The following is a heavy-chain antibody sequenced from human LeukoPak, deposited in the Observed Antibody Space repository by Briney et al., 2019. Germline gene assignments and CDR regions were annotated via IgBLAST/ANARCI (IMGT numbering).Heavy chain of an antibody. CDR2: ISYDGSNK. CDR1: GFTFSSYG. V-gene: IGHV3-30*18. CDR3: AKDHNDFWSGPIDY. D-gene: IGHD3-3*01. J-gene: IGHJ4*02. Sequence: EGSLRLSCAASGFTFSSYGMHWVRQAPGKGLEWVAVISYDGSNKYYADSVKGRFTISRDNSKNTLYLQMNSLRAEDTAVYYCAKDHNDFWSGPIDYWGQGTLVTVSS.